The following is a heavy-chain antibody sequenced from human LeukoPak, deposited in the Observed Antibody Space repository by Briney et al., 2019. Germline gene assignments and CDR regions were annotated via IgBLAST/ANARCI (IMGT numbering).Heavy chain of an antibody. CDR1: GYTFTSYD. D-gene: IGHD2/OR15-2a*01. J-gene: IGHJ4*02. V-gene: IGHV1-8*01. CDR3: ARGVIVNGNRRPLLIYYFDY. Sequence: GASVKVSCKASGYTFTSYDINWVRQATGQGLEWMGWMNPNSGNTGYAQKFQGRVNMTRNTSISTAYMELSSLRSEDTAVYYCARGVIVNGNRRPLLIYYFDYWGQGTLVTVSS. CDR2: MNPNSGNT.